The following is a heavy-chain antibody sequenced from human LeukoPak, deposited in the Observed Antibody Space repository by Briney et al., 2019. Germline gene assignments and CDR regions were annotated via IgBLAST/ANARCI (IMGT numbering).Heavy chain of an antibody. CDR1: GFTFSSYS. D-gene: IGHD3-22*01. Sequence: GGSLRLSCAASGFTFSSYSMNWVRQAPGKGLEWVSSISSSSSYIYYADSVKGRFTISRDNAKNSLYLQMNNLRAEDTAVYYCARDYYDSSGPTYYDYWGQGTLVTVSS. CDR3: ARDYYDSSGPTYYDY. CDR2: ISSSSSYI. J-gene: IGHJ4*02. V-gene: IGHV3-21*01.